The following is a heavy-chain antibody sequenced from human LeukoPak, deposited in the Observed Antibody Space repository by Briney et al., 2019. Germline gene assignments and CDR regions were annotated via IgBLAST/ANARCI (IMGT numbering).Heavy chain of an antibody. J-gene: IGHJ4*02. CDR1: GGSISSGSYY. CDR3: ARAWGYSLDY. CDR2: IYTSGST. D-gene: IGHD3-22*01. Sequence: SETLSLTCTVSGGSISSGSYYWSWIRQPAGKGLEWIGRIYTSGSTNYNPSLKSRATISVDTSKNQFSLKLSSVTAADTAVYYCARAWGYSLDYWGQGTLVTVSS. V-gene: IGHV4-61*02.